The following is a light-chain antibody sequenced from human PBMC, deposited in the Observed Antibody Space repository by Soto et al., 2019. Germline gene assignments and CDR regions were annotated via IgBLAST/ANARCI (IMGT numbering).Light chain of an antibody. CDR3: QESFSSLWGT. CDR1: QSINTY. V-gene: IGKV1-39*01. J-gene: IGKJ1*01. CDR2: GAS. Sequence: IQVTQSPSSLSASVGDRVTITCRTSQSINTYLNWYQQKPGKAPKLLIYGASSLRSGVPLRFSGSGSGTDFTLTISSLEPEDFATYYCQESFSSLWGTCGQGTKVDI.